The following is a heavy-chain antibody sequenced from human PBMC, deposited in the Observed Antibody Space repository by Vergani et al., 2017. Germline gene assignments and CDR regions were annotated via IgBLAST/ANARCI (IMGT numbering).Heavy chain of an antibody. CDR3: ARANYGSGSRGMDV. CDR1: GGSISSGGYS. J-gene: IGHJ6*02. V-gene: IGHV4-30-2*01. CDR2: IYHSGGT. Sequence: QLQLQESGSGLVKPSQTLSLTCAVSGGSISSGGYSWSWIRQPPGKGLEWIGYIYHSGGTYYNPSLKSRVTISVDRSKNQFSLKLSSVTAADTAVYYCARANYGSGSRGMDVWGQGTTVTVSS. D-gene: IGHD3-10*01.